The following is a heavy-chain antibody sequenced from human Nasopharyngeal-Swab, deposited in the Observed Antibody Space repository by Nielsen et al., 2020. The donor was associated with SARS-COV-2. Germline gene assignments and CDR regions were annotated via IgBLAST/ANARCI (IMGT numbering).Heavy chain of an antibody. CDR3: AKGGVSVYGDSYYFDF. V-gene: IGHV3-23*01. CDR2: ISGSGSYA. J-gene: IGHJ4*02. CDR1: GFTFSTFG. Sequence: GGSLKISCTASGFTFSTFGMSWVRQAPGKGLEWVSRISGSGSYADYADSVKGRFTISRDNSKNTLYPQMNSLRAEDTAVYYCAKGGVSVYGDSYYFDFWGQGSLVTVSS. D-gene: IGHD4-17*01.